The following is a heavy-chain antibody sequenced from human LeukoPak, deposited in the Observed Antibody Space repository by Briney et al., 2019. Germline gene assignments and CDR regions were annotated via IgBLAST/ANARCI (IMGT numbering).Heavy chain of an antibody. CDR2: IYTSGST. J-gene: IGHJ4*02. V-gene: IGHV4-61*02. D-gene: IGHD5-12*01. CDR3: ARDTDSGYDLRWDY. Sequence: SETLSLTCTVSGGSISCGSYFWSWIRQPAGKGLEWIGRIYTSGSTNYNPSLKSRVTMSVDTSKNQFSLKLSSVTAADTAVYYCARDTDSGYDLRWDYWGQGTLVTVSS. CDR1: GGSISCGSYF.